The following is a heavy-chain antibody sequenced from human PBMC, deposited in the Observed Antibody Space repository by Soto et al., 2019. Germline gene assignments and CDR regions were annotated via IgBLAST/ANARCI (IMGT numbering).Heavy chain of an antibody. D-gene: IGHD2-2*01. Sequence: SVKVSCKASGYTFTSYYMHWVRQAPGQGLEWMGGIIPIFGTANYAQKFQGRVTITADESTSTAYMELSSLISEDTAVYYCARGSAAPRMWDIVLVPAAQQHQNWFDPWGQGTLVTVSS. CDR1: GYTFTSYY. CDR2: IIPIFGTA. J-gene: IGHJ5*02. V-gene: IGHV1-69*13. CDR3: ARGSAAPRMWDIVLVPAAQQHQNWFDP.